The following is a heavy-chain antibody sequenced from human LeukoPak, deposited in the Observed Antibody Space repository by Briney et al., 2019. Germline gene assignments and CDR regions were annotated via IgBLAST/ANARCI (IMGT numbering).Heavy chain of an antibody. CDR2: IYYSGST. CDR1: GGSISSSSYY. D-gene: IGHD3-3*01. J-gene: IGHJ4*02. CDR3: ARLHYDFWSGYYMGRFDY. V-gene: IGHV4-39*01. Sequence: PSETLSLTCTVSGGSISSSSYYWGWIRQPPGKGLEWIGSIYYSGSTYDNPSLKSRVTISVDTSKNQFSLKLSSVTAADTAVYYCARLHYDFWSGYYMGRFDYWGREPWSPSPQ.